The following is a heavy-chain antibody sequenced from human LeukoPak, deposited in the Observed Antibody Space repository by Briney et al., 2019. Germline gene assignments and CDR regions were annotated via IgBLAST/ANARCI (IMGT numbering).Heavy chain of an antibody. D-gene: IGHD4-17*01. CDR1: GDTFTNYA. CDR3: AKDGPSYGMDV. CDR2: ISGYNGNT. J-gene: IGHJ6*02. Sequence: GASVKVSCKASGDTFTNYAFNWVRQAPGQGLEWMGWISGYNGNTNYAQKFQGRVTMTTDTPTSTAYMELRSLRSDDTAVYYCAKDGPSYGMDVWGQGTTVTVS. V-gene: IGHV1-18*01.